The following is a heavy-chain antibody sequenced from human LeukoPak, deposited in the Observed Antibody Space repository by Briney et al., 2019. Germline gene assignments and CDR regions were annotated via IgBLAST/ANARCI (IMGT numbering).Heavy chain of an antibody. D-gene: IGHD3-3*01. CDR1: GFTFSSYA. J-gene: IGHJ4*02. V-gene: IGHV3-30-3*01. Sequence: GGSLRLSCAASGFTFSSYAMHWARQAPGKGLEWVAVISYDGSNKYYADSVKGRFTISRDNSKNTLYLQMNSLRAEDTAVYYCARVTGRITIFGGFDYWGQGTLVTVSS. CDR3: ARVTGRITIFGGFDY. CDR2: ISYDGSNK.